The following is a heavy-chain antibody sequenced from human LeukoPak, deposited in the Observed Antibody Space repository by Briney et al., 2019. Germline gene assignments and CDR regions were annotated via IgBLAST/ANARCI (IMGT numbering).Heavy chain of an antibody. D-gene: IGHD3-16*02. CDR3: ARLTGMITFGGVIVPYYFDY. CDR2: INPSAGST. Sequence: ASLKVSCKASGYTFTTYFLHWVRQAPGQGLEWMGMINPSAGSTNYAQSFQGRVTMTRDTSTSTVYMELTSLTSEDTAVYYCARLTGMITFGGVIVPYYFDYWGQGTLVAVSS. V-gene: IGHV1-46*01. J-gene: IGHJ4*02. CDR1: GYTFTTYF.